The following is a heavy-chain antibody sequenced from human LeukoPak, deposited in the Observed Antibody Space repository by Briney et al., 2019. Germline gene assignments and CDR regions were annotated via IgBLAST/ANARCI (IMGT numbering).Heavy chain of an antibody. CDR3: ARDRPTGASRVFVVQ. Sequence: GRSLRLSCAASAFTFSGFAMTWVRQAPGKGLESVSSMSSGGTYIYYPDSVRGRFTISRDNAKNSLYLLMNSLRAEDTGVYYCARDRPTGASRVFVVQWGQGTLVTVSS. D-gene: IGHD2-21*01. J-gene: IGHJ4*02. CDR2: MSSGGTYI. V-gene: IGHV3-21*01. CDR1: AFTFSGFA.